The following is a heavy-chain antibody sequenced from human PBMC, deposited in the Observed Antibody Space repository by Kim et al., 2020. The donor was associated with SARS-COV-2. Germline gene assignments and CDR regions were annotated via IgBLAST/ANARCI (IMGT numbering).Heavy chain of an antibody. CDR2: INHSGST. CDR3: ARGVIVGAYFDY. J-gene: IGHJ4*02. Sequence: SETLSLTCAVYGGSFSGYYWSWIRQPPGKGLEWIGEINHSGSTNYNPSLKSRVTISVDTSKNQFSLKLSSVTAADTAVYYCARGVIVGAYFDYWGQGTLVTVSS. CDR1: GGSFSGYY. D-gene: IGHD1-26*01. V-gene: IGHV4-34*01.